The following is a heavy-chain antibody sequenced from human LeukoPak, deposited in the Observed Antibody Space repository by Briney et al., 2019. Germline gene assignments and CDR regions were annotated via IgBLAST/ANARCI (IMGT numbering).Heavy chain of an antibody. CDR1: GFTFSSYS. CDR3: AREVVVAPTD. CDR2: ISSSSSYI. D-gene: IGHD2-2*01. Sequence: GGSLRLSCAASGFTFSSYSMNWVRQAPGKGPEWVSSISSSSSYIYYADSVKGRFTISRDNAKNSLYLQMNSLRAEDTAVYYCAREVVVAPTDWGQGTLVTVSS. J-gene: IGHJ4*02. V-gene: IGHV3-21*01.